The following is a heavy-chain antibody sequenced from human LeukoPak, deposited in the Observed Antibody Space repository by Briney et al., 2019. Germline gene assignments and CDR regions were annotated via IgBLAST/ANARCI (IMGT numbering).Heavy chain of an antibody. V-gene: IGHV3-9*01. CDR3: AKNGPAAAGTSYNYYMDI. Sequence: SLRLSCAASGFTFDDYAMHWVRQAPGKGLEWVSGISWNSGSIGYADSVKGRFTISRDNAKNSLYLQMNSLRAEDTALYYCAKNGPAAAGTSYNYYMDIWGEGTTVTVSS. D-gene: IGHD6-13*01. CDR2: ISWNSGSI. J-gene: IGHJ6*03. CDR1: GFTFDDYA.